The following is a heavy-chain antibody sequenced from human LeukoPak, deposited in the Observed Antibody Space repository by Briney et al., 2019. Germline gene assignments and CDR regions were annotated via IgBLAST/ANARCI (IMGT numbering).Heavy chain of an antibody. CDR2: IKSKTDGGTT. V-gene: IGHV3-15*01. CDR3: TTGITMVRGVIHLIDY. D-gene: IGHD3-10*01. CDR1: GFTFSDYA. Sequence: PGRSLRLSCTASGFTFSDYAMTWVRQAPGKGLEWVGRIKSKTDGGTTDYAAPVKGRFTISRDDSKNTLYLQMNSLKTEDTAVYYCTTGITMVRGVIHLIDYWGQGTLVTVSS. J-gene: IGHJ4*02.